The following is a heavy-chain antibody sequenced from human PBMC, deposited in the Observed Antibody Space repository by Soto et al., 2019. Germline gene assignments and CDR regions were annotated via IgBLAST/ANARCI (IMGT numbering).Heavy chain of an antibody. Sequence: SETLSLTCTFSGGSISSYYWSWIRQPPGKGLEWIGYIYYSGSTNYNPSLKSRVTMSVDTSKNQFSLKLSSVTAADTAVYYCARGGTYYYDSSGYGYFDYWGQGTLVTVSS. V-gene: IGHV4-59*01. CDR1: GGSISSYY. CDR2: IYYSGST. D-gene: IGHD3-22*01. CDR3: ARGGTYYYDSSGYGYFDY. J-gene: IGHJ4*02.